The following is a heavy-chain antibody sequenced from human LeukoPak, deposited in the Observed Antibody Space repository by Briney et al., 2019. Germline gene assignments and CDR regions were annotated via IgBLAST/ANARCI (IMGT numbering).Heavy chain of an antibody. CDR3: ARWVVAASATFVDY. CDR2: INHSGST. Sequence: PSETLSLTCAVYGGSFSGYYWSWIRQPPGKGLEWIGEINHSGSTNYNPSLKSRVTISVDTSKNQFSLKLSSVTAADTAVYYCARWVVAASATFVDYWGQGTLVTVSS. D-gene: IGHD2-15*01. V-gene: IGHV4-34*01. J-gene: IGHJ4*02. CDR1: GGSFSGYY.